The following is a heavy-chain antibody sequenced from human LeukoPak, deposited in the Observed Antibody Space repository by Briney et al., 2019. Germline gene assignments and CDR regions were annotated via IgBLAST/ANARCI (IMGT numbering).Heavy chain of an antibody. CDR2: ISSSSSYI. V-gene: IGHV3-21*01. J-gene: IGHJ5*01. CDR3: AKEVINAVAGST. CDR1: GFTFSSYS. Sequence: GGSLRLSCAASGFTFSSYSMNWVRQAPGKGLEWVSSISSSSSYIYYADSVKGRFTISRDNAKNSLYLQMNSLRAEDTAVYYCAKEVINAVAGSTWGQGTLVTVSS. D-gene: IGHD6-19*01.